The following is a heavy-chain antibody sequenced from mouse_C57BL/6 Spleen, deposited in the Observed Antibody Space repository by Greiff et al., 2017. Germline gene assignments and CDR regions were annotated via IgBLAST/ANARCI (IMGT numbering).Heavy chain of an antibody. J-gene: IGHJ2*01. V-gene: IGHV1-42*01. CDR1: GYSFTGYY. Sequence: VQLQQSGPELVKPGASVTISCKASGYSFTGYYMNWVKQSPEKSLEWIGEINPSTGGTTYNQKFKAKATLTVDKSSSTAYMQLKSLTSEDSAVYYCARMGRDGDYWGQGTTLTVSS. D-gene: IGHD4-1*01. CDR3: ARMGRDGDY. CDR2: INPSTGGT.